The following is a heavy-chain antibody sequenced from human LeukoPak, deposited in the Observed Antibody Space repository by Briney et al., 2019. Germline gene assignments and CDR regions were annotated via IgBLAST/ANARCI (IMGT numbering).Heavy chain of an antibody. D-gene: IGHD6-19*01. CDR1: GGSISSGGYS. J-gene: IGHJ5*02. V-gene: IGHV4-30-2*01. Sequence: PSQTLSLTCAVSGGSISSGGYSWSWIRQPPGKGLEWIGYIYHSGSTYYNPSLKSRVTISVDRSKNQFSLKLSSVTAADTVVYYCARGPRSSWLDPWGQGTLVTVSS. CDR3: ARGPRSSWLDP. CDR2: IYHSGST.